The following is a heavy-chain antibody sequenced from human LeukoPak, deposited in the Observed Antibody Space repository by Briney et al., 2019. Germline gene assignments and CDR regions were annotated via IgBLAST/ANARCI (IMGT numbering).Heavy chain of an antibody. CDR1: GGSFNTYY. V-gene: IGHV4-34*01. D-gene: IGHD1-14*01. Sequence: SETLSLTCAVSGGSFNTYYWSWIRQPPGKGLEWIGEINHSGSTNYNPSLKSRVTISVDTSKKQFSLKLRSVTAADTAVYYCARHEWGITNAFDIWGQGTMVTVSS. CDR3: ARHEWGITNAFDI. CDR2: INHSGST. J-gene: IGHJ3*02.